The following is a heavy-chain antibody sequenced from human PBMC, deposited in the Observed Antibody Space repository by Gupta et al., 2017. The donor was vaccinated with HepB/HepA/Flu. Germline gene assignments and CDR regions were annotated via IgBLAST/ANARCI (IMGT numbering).Heavy chain of an antibody. J-gene: IGHJ6*02. CDR2: IKSKTDGGTT. D-gene: IGHD6-19*01. CDR3: TTDLAVAGDYYYYGMDV. V-gene: IGHV3-15*01. Sequence: EVQLVESGGGLVKPGGSLRLSCAASGFTFSNAWMSWVRQAPGKGLEWVGRIKSKTDGGTTDYAAPVKGRFTISRDDSKNTMYLQMNSLKTEDTAVYYCTTDLAVAGDYYYYGMDVWGQGTTVTVSS. CDR1: GFTFSNAW.